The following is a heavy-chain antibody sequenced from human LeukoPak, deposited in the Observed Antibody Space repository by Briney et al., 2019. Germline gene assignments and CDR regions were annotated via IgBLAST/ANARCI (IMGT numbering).Heavy chain of an antibody. CDR3: ARRNVLTEGEAFDV. Sequence: SETLSLTCTVSGGSTSSYYWTRIRQPPGERLEWIGYIYNSRSTNYNPALNSRVTISADASKNQFSLKLNSVTAADTAVYYCARRNVLTEGEAFDVWGQGTMVTVSS. D-gene: IGHD3-9*01. J-gene: IGHJ3*01. V-gene: IGHV4-59*08. CDR1: GGSTSSYY. CDR2: IYNSRST.